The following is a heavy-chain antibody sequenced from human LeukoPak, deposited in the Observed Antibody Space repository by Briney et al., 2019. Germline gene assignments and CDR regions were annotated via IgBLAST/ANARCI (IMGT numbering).Heavy chain of an antibody. V-gene: IGHV4-39*01. J-gene: IGHJ4*02. CDR1: GGSISSSSYY. CDR3: ARQGMDIVVDNDY. Sequence: SETLSLTCTVPGGSISSSSYYWGWIRQPPGKGLEWIGSIYYSGSTYYNPSLKSRVTISVDTSKNQFSLKLSSVTAADTAVYYCARQGMDIVVDNDYWGQGTLVTVSS. D-gene: IGHD2-2*03. CDR2: IYYSGST.